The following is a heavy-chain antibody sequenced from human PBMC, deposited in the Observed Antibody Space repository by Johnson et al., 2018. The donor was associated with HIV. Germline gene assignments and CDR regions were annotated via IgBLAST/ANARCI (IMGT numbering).Heavy chain of an antibody. CDR1: GFTFDDYD. CDR2: ISWNGGSA. CDR3: ARGLRSGIVVVYDAFDI. J-gene: IGHJ3*02. D-gene: IGHD3-22*01. Sequence: MLLVESGGGVVQPGGSLRLSCAASGFTFDDYDMSWVRQAPGKGLEWVSGISWNGGSAAYADSVKGRFTISRDNSKNTLYLQMNSLRAEDKAVYYCARGLRSGIVVVYDAFDIWGQGTMVTVSS. V-gene: IGHV3-20*04.